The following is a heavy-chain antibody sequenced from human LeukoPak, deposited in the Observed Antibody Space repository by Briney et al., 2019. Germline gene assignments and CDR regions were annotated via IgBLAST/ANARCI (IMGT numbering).Heavy chain of an antibody. CDR3: ARDQIVGGGSSGYYLDY. CDR2: IIPILGIA. J-gene: IGHJ4*02. Sequence: ASVKVSCKASGGTFSSYAISWVRQAPGQGLEWMGRIIPILGIANYAQKFQGRVTITADKSTSTAYMELSSLRSEDTAVYYCARDQIVGGGSSGYYLDYWGQGTLVTVSS. V-gene: IGHV1-69*04. D-gene: IGHD3-22*01. CDR1: GGTFSSYA.